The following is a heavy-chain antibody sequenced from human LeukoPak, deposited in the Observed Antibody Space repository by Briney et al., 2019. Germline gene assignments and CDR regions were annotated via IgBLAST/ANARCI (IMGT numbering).Heavy chain of an antibody. CDR3: ARALLWFDP. J-gene: IGHJ5*02. V-gene: IGHV4-59*01. CDR2: INYSGST. CDR1: GGSISSYY. Sequence: SETLSLTCTVSGGSISSYYWSWIRQPPGKGLEWIGYINYSGSTNYNPSLKSRVTISVDTSKNQFSLKLSSVTAADTAVYYCARALLWFDPWGQGTLVTVSS. D-gene: IGHD1-26*01.